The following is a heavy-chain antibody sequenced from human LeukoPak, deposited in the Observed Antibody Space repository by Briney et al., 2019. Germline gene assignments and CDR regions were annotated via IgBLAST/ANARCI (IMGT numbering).Heavy chain of an antibody. D-gene: IGHD4-17*01. V-gene: IGHV4-34*01. Sequence: SETLSLTCAVYGGSFSGYYWSWIRQPPGKGLEWIGEINHSGSTNYNPSLKSRVTISVDTSKNQFSLKLSSVTAADTAVYYCARATHYYYYYHGMDVWGQGTTVTVSS. CDR2: INHSGST. J-gene: IGHJ6*02. CDR3: ARATHYYYYYHGMDV. CDR1: GGSFSGYY.